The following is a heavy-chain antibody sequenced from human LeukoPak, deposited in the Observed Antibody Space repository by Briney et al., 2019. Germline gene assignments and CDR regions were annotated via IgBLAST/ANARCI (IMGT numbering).Heavy chain of an antibody. CDR1: GYTFTSYG. CDR2: ISAYNGNT. D-gene: IGHD1-26*01. V-gene: IGHV1-18*01. J-gene: IGHJ3*02. CDR3: ARYRGPLPGAFDI. Sequence: ASVKVSCKASGYTFTSYGISWVRQAPGQGLEWMGWISAYNGNTNYAQKLQGRVTMTRNTSISTAYMELSSLRSEDTAVYYCARYRGPLPGAFDIWGQGTMVTVSS.